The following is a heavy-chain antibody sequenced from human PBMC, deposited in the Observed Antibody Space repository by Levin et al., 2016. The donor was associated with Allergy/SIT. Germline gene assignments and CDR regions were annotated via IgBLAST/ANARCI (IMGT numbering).Heavy chain of an antibody. D-gene: IGHD2-15*01. CDR1: GGSISSSSYY. V-gene: IGHV4-39*01. CDR3: ARHIGGSVYYGMDV. CDR2: IYYSGST. J-gene: IGHJ6*02. Sequence: SETLSLTCTVSGGSISSSSYYWGWIRQPPGKGLEWIGSIYYSGSTYYNPSLKSRVTISVDTSKNQFSLKLSSVTAADTAVYYCARHIGGSVYYGMDVWGQGTTVTVSS.